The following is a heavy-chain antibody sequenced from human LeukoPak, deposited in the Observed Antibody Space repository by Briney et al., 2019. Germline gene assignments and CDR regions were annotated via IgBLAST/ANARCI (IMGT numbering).Heavy chain of an antibody. D-gene: IGHD1-26*01. CDR2: LSGDGITT. V-gene: IGHV3-74*01. Sequence: GGSLRLSCAASDFTFSSHWMYWVRQAPGKGLVWVARLSGDGITTRHADSVKGRFTISRDNAKNTLYLQMNSLRAEDTAVYYCARDLNWDFFDVWGRGTLVTVSS. CDR1: DFTFSSHW. CDR3: ARDLNWDFFDV. J-gene: IGHJ2*01.